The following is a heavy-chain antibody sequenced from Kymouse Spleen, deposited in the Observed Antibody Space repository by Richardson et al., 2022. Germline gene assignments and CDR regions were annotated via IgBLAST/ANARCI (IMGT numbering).Heavy chain of an antibody. CDR2: ISWNSGSI. V-gene: IGHV3-9*01. CDR1: GFTFDDYA. D-gene: IGHD1-7*01. Sequence: EVQLVESGGGLVQPGRSLRLSCAASGFTFDDYAMHWVRQAPGKGLEWVSGISWNSGSIGYADSVKGRFTISRDNAKNSLYLQMNSLRAEDTALYYCAKDMRVTGTTIFDYWGQGTLVTVSS. CDR3: AKDMRVTGTTIFDY. J-gene: IGHJ4*02.